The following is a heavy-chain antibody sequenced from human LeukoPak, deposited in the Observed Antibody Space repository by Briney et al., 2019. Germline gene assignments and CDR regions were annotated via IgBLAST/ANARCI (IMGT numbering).Heavy chain of an antibody. CDR2: IVGDSSKP. V-gene: IGHV3-23*01. Sequence: GGSLRLSCAISGLTFHDYAMTWVRQAPGKGLEWVSTIVGDSSKPYYADSVKGRFTISRDNSNYMLFLHMNNLRAEDTAIYYCAKQPYNYYYLDVWGKGTTVTVSS. CDR1: GLTFHDYA. J-gene: IGHJ6*03. D-gene: IGHD2-21*01. CDR3: AKQPYNYYYLDV.